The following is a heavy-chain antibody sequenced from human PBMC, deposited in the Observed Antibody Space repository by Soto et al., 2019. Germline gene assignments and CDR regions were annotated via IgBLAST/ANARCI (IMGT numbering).Heavy chain of an antibody. CDR1: GYAFTSSG. Sequence: ASVKVSCKASGYAFTSSGINWVRPAPGRGLEWMGWINPGNGNTKYSQQFQGRVIIDRDTSASTADTELSSLRSEDTAVYYCARGGYFDSSNYLAYSGLGPLVTVSS. CDR2: INPGNGNT. J-gene: IGHJ4*01. V-gene: IGHV1-3*01. D-gene: IGHD3-22*01. CDR3: ARGGYFDSSNYLAY.